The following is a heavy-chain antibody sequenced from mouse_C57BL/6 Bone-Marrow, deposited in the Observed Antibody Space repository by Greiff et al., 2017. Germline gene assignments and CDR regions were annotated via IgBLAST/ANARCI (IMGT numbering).Heavy chain of an antibody. V-gene: IGHV1-18*01. D-gene: IGHD4-1*01. J-gene: IGHJ2*01. CDR2: INPNNGGT. CDR1: GYTFTDYN. CDR3: ERRTGGGDFDY. Sequence: EVQLQQSGPELVKPGASVKIPCKASGYTFTDYNMDWVKQSHGKSLEWIGDINPNNGGTSYNQKFKGKATLTVDKSSSTAYMELRSLTSEDTAVYYCERRTGGGDFDYWGQGTTLTVSS.